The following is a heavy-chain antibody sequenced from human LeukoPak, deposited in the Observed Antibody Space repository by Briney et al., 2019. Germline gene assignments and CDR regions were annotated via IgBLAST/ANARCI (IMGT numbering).Heavy chain of an antibody. CDR1: GGSISSSSYY. D-gene: IGHD3-22*01. Sequence: SETLSLTCAVSGGSISSSSYYWGWIRQPPGKGLEWIGSIYYSGSTYYNPSLKSRVTISVDTSKNQFSLKLSSVTAADTAVYYCARRLGSASSGYYYYWGQGTLVTVSS. CDR2: IYYSGST. J-gene: IGHJ4*02. V-gene: IGHV4-39*01. CDR3: ARRLGSASSGYYYY.